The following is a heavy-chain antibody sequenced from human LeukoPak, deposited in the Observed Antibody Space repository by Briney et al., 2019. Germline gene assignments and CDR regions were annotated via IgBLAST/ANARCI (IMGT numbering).Heavy chain of an antibody. V-gene: IGHV3-21*01. J-gene: IGHJ4*02. Sequence: GGSLRPSCVASGFSFSSYGLNWVRQAPGKGLEWVSSIGGSGTDTYYADSLKGRFTISRDNAKNSLYLQMNTLRAEDTAVYYCARISTQGIAVAGVDYWGPGTLVTVSS. CDR1: GFSFSSYG. D-gene: IGHD6-19*01. CDR2: IGGSGTDT. CDR3: ARISTQGIAVAGVDY.